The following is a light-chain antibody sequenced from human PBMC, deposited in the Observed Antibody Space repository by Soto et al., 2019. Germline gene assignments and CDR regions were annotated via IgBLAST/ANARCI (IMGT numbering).Light chain of an antibody. Sequence: IVMTQSPATLSVSPGQRATLSCRASQSGSTNLAWYQQQPGQPPRLLIYGASTKSTGITARFNGSGSGTEFTLTISGVHSDDFEVYYCQQYRNWPPWTFGQGTRVDFK. CDR3: QQYRNWPPWT. CDR2: GAS. V-gene: IGKV3D-15*01. J-gene: IGKJ1*01. CDR1: QSGSTN.